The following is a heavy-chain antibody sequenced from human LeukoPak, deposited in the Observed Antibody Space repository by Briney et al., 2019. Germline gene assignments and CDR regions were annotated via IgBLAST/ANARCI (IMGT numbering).Heavy chain of an antibody. J-gene: IGHJ4*02. V-gene: IGHV4-38-2*02. CDR3: ATLVSTRYYFDY. CDR1: GYSISSGYY. Sequence: SETLSLTCTVSGYSISSGYYWGWVRQPPGKGLEWIGYIYYSGSTNYNPSLKSRVTISVDTSKNQFSLKLSSVTAADTAVYFCATLVSTRYYFDYWGQGTLVTVSS. CDR2: IYYSGST. D-gene: IGHD5/OR15-5a*01.